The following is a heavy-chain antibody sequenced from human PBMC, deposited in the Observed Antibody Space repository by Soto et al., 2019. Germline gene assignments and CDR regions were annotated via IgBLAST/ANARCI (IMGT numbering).Heavy chain of an antibody. D-gene: IGHD2-2*01. Sequence: GGSLRLSCAASGFTFSSYGMHWVRQAPGKELEWVAVIWFDGSNKYYADSVKGRFIISRDNSRNTLYLQMNSLRAEDTAVYYCASDAGYQLLQIRYFDYWGQGTLVTVSS. J-gene: IGHJ4*02. CDR3: ASDAGYQLLQIRYFDY. CDR1: GFTFSSYG. V-gene: IGHV3-33*01. CDR2: IWFDGSNK.